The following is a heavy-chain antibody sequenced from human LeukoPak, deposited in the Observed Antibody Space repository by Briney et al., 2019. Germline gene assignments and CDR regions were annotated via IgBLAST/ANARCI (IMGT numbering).Heavy chain of an antibody. J-gene: IGHJ4*02. D-gene: IGHD6-13*01. Sequence: GGSLRLSCAASGFTFSSYATSWVRQAPGKGLEWVSAISGSGGSTYYADSVKGRFTISRDNSKNTLYLQMNSLRAEDTAVYYCAKDQYSSSWTTLFDYWGQGTLVTVSS. V-gene: IGHV3-23*01. CDR2: ISGSGGST. CDR1: GFTFSSYA. CDR3: AKDQYSSSWTTLFDY.